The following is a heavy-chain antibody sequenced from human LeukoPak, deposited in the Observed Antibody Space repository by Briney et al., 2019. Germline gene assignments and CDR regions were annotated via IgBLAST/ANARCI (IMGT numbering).Heavy chain of an antibody. CDR2: INHSGST. CDR1: GGSFSGYY. CDR3: AGTGLSFDY. V-gene: IGHV4-34*01. J-gene: IGHJ4*02. Sequence: SETLSLTCAVYGGSFSGYYWSWIRQPSGKGLEWIGEINHSGSTNYNPSLKSRVTISVDTSKNQFSLKLSSVTAADTAVYYCAGTGLSFDYWGQGTLVTVSS.